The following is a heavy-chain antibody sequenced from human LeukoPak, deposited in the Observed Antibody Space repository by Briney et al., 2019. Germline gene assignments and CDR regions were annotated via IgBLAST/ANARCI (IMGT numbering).Heavy chain of an antibody. V-gene: IGHV4-59*13. J-gene: IGHJ4*02. CDR1: GGSISSYY. Sequence: SETLSLTCTVSGGSISSYYWSCIRQPPGQGLEWIGYVFDSGGANYNPSLKSRVTISVDTSKNQFSVKLGSVTAADTAVYYCAASLGRYGDYSRGYYFDYWGQGTLVTVSS. D-gene: IGHD4-17*01. CDR2: VFDSGGA. CDR3: AASLGRYGDYSRGYYFDY.